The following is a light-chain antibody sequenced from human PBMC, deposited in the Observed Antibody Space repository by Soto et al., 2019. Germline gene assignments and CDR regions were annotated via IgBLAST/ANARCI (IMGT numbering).Light chain of an antibody. Sequence: EIVMTQSPATLSVSPGERATLSCRASQSVSSSYLAWYQQKPGQAPRLLIYGTSSRATGIPARFSGSGSGTEFTLTISSLQSEDFAVYYCQQYNQWPPWTFGQGTKVDIK. J-gene: IGKJ1*01. CDR2: GTS. V-gene: IGKV3D-15*01. CDR1: QSVSSSY. CDR3: QQYNQWPPWT.